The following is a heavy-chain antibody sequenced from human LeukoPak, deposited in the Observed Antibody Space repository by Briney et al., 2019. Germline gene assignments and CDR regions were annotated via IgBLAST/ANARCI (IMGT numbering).Heavy chain of an antibody. V-gene: IGHV3-48*04. J-gene: IGHJ3*02. D-gene: IGHD4-23*01. CDR2: ISSRRGTI. CDR1: GFTFSNYS. Sequence: GESLRLSCAASGFTFSNYSMNWVRQAPGKGLEWVSYISSRRGTIHYADSVKGRFTISRDNAKNSLYLQMNSLRVEDTALYYCARVRSVGGNPHAFNIWGQGTMVTVSS. CDR3: ARVRSVGGNPHAFNI.